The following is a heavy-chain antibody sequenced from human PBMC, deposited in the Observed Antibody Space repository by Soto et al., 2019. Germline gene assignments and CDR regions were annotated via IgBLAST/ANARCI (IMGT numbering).Heavy chain of an antibody. CDR1: GGTFSSYA. V-gene: IGHV1-69*01. Sequence: QVQLVQSGAEVKKPGSSVKVSCKASGGTFSSYAISWVRQAPGQGLECMGGIIPIFGTANYAQKFQGRVTITADESTSTAYMELSSLRSEDTAVYYCAGTYCSGGSCYFNWFDPWGQGTLVTVSS. CDR3: AGTYCSGGSCYFNWFDP. CDR2: IIPIFGTA. D-gene: IGHD2-15*01. J-gene: IGHJ5*02.